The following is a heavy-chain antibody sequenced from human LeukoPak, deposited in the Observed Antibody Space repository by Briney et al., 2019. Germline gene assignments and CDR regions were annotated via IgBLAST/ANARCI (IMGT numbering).Heavy chain of an antibody. CDR3: ARDLGAVAASGI. D-gene: IGHD6-25*01. J-gene: IGHJ3*02. Sequence: SETLSLTCTVSGGSISTSNYYWGWIRQPPGKGLEWIGNIFYSGSTYYSPSLRSRVTISLDTSRNQFSLKLNSVTAADTAVYYCARDLGAVAASGIWGQGTMVTVSS. CDR1: GGSISTSNYY. CDR2: IFYSGST. V-gene: IGHV4-39*07.